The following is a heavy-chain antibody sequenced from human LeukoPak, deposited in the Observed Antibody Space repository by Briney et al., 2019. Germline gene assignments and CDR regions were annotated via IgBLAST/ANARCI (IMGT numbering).Heavy chain of an antibody. Sequence: PGGSLRLSCAASGFPFSRYTMSWVRQTPGKGLECVSFIDDSGSSTYYADSVKGRFTISRDNSNNTLYLQMNSLRAEDTAVYYCARYYGSGSHYYYYMDVWGKGTTVTVSS. V-gene: IGHV3-23*01. J-gene: IGHJ6*03. CDR2: IDDSGSST. CDR1: GFPFSRYT. CDR3: ARYYGSGSHYYYYMDV. D-gene: IGHD3-10*01.